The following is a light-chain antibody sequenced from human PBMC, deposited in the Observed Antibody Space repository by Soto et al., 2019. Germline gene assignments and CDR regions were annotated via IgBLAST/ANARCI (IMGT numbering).Light chain of an antibody. CDR2: EVN. CDR1: SRDVGGYNY. J-gene: IGLJ1*01. CDR3: SSYTSGSTYV. V-gene: IGLV2-14*01. Sequence: QSALTQPASVSGSPGQSITISCTGTSRDVGGYNYVSWYQQHPGKAPKLIIYEVNNRPSGVSNRFSGSKSGNTASLTISVLQAEDEADYYCSSYTSGSTYVFGTGTKLTVL.